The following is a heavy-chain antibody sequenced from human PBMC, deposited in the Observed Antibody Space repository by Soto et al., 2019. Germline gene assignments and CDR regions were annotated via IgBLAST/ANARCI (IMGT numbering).Heavy chain of an antibody. V-gene: IGHV1-69*01. CDR2: IIPIFGTA. J-gene: IGHJ4*02. Sequence: QVQLVQSGAAVKKPGSSVKVSCKASGGSFSSYAITWVRQAPGQGREWMGGIIPIFGTANYAQNFQGRVTITADESTSTAYMELSSLRSEDTAVYYCARDLGSGDFDYWGQGTLVTVSS. D-gene: IGHD3-10*01. CDR1: GGSFSSYA. CDR3: ARDLGSGDFDY.